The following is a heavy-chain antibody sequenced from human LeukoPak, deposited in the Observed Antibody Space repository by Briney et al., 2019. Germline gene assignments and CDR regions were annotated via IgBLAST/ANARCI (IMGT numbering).Heavy chain of an antibody. J-gene: IGHJ4*02. CDR3: ATGKEMATIT. CDR2: VDPEDGET. Sequence: ASVKVSCKVSGYTFTDYYMHWVQQAPGKGLEWMGLVDPEDGETIYAEKFQCRVTITADTSTDTAYMELSSLRSEDTAVYYCATGKEMATITWGQGTLVTVSS. D-gene: IGHD5-24*01. V-gene: IGHV1-69-2*01. CDR1: GYTFTDYY.